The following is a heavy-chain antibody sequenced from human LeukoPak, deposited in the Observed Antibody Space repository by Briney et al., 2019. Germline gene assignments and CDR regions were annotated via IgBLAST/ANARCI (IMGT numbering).Heavy chain of an antibody. CDR2: ISSSSYI. V-gene: IGHV3-21*01. J-gene: IGHJ4*02. CDR1: GLTFSSYS. Sequence: GGSLRLSCAASGLTFSSYSMNWVRQAPGKGLEWVSSISSSSYIYYADSVKGRFTISRDNAKNSLYLQMNSLRAEDTAVYYCARRVGYCSSTSCYDDYWGQGTLVTVSS. D-gene: IGHD2-2*01. CDR3: ARRVGYCSSTSCYDDY.